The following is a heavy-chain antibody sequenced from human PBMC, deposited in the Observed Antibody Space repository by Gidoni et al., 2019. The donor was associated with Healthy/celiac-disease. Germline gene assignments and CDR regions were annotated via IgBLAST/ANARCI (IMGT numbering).Heavy chain of an antibody. Sequence: EVQLVESGGGVVQPGGSLRLSCAASGFTFNAYAMHWVRQAPGKGLEWVSLISGDGGSTYYADSVKGRFTIARDNSKNSLYLQMNSLRTEDTALYYCAKDISPAMDLEKYGMDVWGQGTTVTVSS. V-gene: IGHV3-43*02. CDR1: GFTFNAYA. CDR2: ISGDGGST. J-gene: IGHJ6*02. CDR3: AKDISPAMDLEKYGMDV. D-gene: IGHD5-18*01.